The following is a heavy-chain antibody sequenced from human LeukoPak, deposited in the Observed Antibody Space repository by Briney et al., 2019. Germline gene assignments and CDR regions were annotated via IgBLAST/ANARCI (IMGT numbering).Heavy chain of an antibody. J-gene: IGHJ4*02. Sequence: ASVKVSCKASGYTFTSYYIHWVRQAPGQGLEWMGIIYPGGGSTSYAQKFQGRVTMTRDMSTSTVYMELRSLRSDDTAVYYCARDAPGPKYKVHDYWGQGTLVTVSS. CDR3: ARDAPGPKYKVHDY. V-gene: IGHV1-46*01. CDR1: GYTFTSYY. D-gene: IGHD1-14*01. CDR2: IYPGGGST.